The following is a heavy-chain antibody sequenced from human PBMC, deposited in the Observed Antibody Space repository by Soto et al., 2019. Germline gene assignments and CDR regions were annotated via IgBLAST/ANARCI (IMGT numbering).Heavy chain of an antibody. D-gene: IGHD3-9*01. CDR2: INHSGSP. Sequence: QVQLQQWGAGLLKPSETLSLTCAVCGGSLSGYYWSWVRQSPGKGLEWIGEINHSGSPNYNPSLKGRVTISVDTSNNQFSLKLSSVTAADTAVYYCARVDNYWGQGTLVTFSS. CDR3: ARVDNY. J-gene: IGHJ4*02. CDR1: GGSLSGYY. V-gene: IGHV4-34*01.